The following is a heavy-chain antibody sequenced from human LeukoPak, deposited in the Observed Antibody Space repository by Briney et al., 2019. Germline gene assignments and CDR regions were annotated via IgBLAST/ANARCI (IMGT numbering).Heavy chain of an antibody. CDR2: ISGSGVGT. CDR3: AKVGGSGSNNWFDP. J-gene: IGHJ5*02. Sequence: GGSLRLSCAASGFTLSSYAMSWVRQAPGKGLEGVSGISGSGVGTLYADSVKGRFTISRDNSKNTLFLQMNSLRAEDTAVYYCAKVGGSGSNNWFDPWGQGTLVTVSS. CDR1: GFTLSSYA. V-gene: IGHV3-23*01. D-gene: IGHD3-10*01.